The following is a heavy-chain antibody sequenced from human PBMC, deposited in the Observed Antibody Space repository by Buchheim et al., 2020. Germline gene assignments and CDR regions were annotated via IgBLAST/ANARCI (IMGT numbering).Heavy chain of an antibody. Sequence: EVQLVESGGGLVQPGGSLRLSCAASGFTFSNYWMSWVRQAPEKGLEWVANIKQDGSEKYYVDSVKGRFTISRDNAENSLYLQMNSLRAEDTAIYYCARRYTSSSGLFHWGLGTL. D-gene: IGHD6-6*01. V-gene: IGHV3-7*01. CDR1: GFTFSNYW. J-gene: IGHJ4*02. CDR3: ARRYTSSSGLFH. CDR2: IKQDGSEK.